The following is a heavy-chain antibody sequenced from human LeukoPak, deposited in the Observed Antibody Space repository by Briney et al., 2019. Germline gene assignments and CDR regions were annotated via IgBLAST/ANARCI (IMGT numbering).Heavy chain of an antibody. Sequence: PGGSLRLSCAASGFTFRSYWMSWVRQAPGKGLEWVANIKQDGSEKYYVDSVKGRFTISRDNAKNSLYLQMNSLGAEDTAVYYCASGGTAAAGIFSGDYWGQGTLVTVSS. CDR3: ASGGTAAAGIFSGDY. CDR2: IKQDGSEK. J-gene: IGHJ4*02. CDR1: GFTFRSYW. D-gene: IGHD6-13*01. V-gene: IGHV3-7*03.